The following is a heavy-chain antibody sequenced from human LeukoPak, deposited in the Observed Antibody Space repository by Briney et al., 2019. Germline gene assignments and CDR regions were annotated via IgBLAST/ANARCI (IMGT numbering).Heavy chain of an antibody. Sequence: GGSLRLSCAASGFTFSSYWMSWVRQAPGKGLEWVANIKQDGSEKYYVDSVKGRFTISRDNAKNSLYLQMNSLRAEDTAVYYCARDQGYDFWGGLVSDYWGQGTLVTVSS. V-gene: IGHV3-7*01. CDR3: ARDQGYDFWGGLVSDY. CDR1: GFTFSSYW. D-gene: IGHD3-3*01. CDR2: IKQDGSEK. J-gene: IGHJ4*02.